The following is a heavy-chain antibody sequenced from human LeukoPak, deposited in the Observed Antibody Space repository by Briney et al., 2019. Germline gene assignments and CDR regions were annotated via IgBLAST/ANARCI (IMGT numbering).Heavy chain of an antibody. Sequence: ASVKVSCKASGYTFTSYGISWVRQAPGQGLEWIGWISAYNGNTNYAQKLQGRVTMTTDTSTSTAYMELRSLRSDDTAVYYCARDNYDILTGYLSDYWGQGTLVTVSS. D-gene: IGHD3-9*01. V-gene: IGHV1-18*01. J-gene: IGHJ4*02. CDR2: ISAYNGNT. CDR1: GYTFTSYG. CDR3: ARDNYDILTGYLSDY.